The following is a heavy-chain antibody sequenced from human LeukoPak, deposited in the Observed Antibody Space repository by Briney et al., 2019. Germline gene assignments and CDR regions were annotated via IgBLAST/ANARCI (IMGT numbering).Heavy chain of an antibody. D-gene: IGHD6-13*01. CDR2: IYSDGSST. Sequence: GGSLRLSCAASGFAISSSWMHWVRQAPGKGLVWVSRIYSDGSSTSYGDSVKGRFTMSRDNAKNTLYLQMNSLRAEDTAVYYCTRAAAAAAFDYWGQGTLVTVSS. J-gene: IGHJ4*02. V-gene: IGHV3-74*01. CDR3: TRAAAAAAFDY. CDR1: GFAISSSW.